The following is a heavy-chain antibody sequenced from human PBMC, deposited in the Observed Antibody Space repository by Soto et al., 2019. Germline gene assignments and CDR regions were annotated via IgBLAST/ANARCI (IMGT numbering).Heavy chain of an antibody. CDR1: GFIFSNCW. V-gene: IGHV3-74*01. J-gene: IGHJ6*02. Sequence: PGGSLRLSCVVSGFIFSNCWMDWVRQAPGMGLVWVSHINSDGSYTTYADSVKGRFTISRDTAKNTLYLQRNSLRAEDTAVYYCVRAIGHYGMDAWGRGTTVTVSS. CDR3: VRAIGHYGMDA. CDR2: INSDGSYT. D-gene: IGHD3-22*01.